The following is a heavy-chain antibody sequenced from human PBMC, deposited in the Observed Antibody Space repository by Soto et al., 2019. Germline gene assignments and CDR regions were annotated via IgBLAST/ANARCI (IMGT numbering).Heavy chain of an antibody. J-gene: IGHJ4*02. CDR2: ISVSVDST. D-gene: IGHD1-26*01. CDR1: GFTFNMYA. Sequence: XPSLTLSCAASGFTFNMYAVNWVRQAQGKGLEWVSAISVSVDSTHYADSVKGRFTISRDKYKDTVYLEMNSLRAEDTAVYYCAKVFTPEQENYFDYWGQGTLVTVSS. CDR3: AKVFTPEQENYFDY. V-gene: IGHV3-23*01.